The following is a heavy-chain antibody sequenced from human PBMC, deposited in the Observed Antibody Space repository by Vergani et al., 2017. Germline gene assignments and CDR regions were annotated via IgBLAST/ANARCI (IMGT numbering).Heavy chain of an antibody. D-gene: IGHD3-10*01. V-gene: IGHV4-34*01. CDR1: GGSFSGYY. CDR2: INHSGST. Sequence: QVQLQQWGAGLLKPSETLSLTCAVYGGSFSGYYWSWIRQPPGKGLEWIGEINHSGSTNYNPSLKSRVTISVDTSKNQFSLKLSSVTAADTAVYYCAKVIGLILWFGDGEYYFDYWGQGTLVTVSS. CDR3: AKVIGLILWFGDGEYYFDY. J-gene: IGHJ4*02.